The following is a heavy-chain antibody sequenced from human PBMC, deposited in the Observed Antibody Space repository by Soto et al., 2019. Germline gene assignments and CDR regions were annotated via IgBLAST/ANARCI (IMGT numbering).Heavy chain of an antibody. CDR2: INPNSGGT. V-gene: IGHV1-2*04. D-gene: IGHD3-10*01. J-gene: IGHJ6*02. CDR3: ARVGGGLASLGYYGMDV. Sequence: ASVKVSCKASGYTFTGYYMHWVRQAPGQGLEWMGWINPNSGGTNYAQRFQGWVTMTRDRSISTAYMELSRLKSDDTAVYYCARVGGGLASLGYYGMDVWGQGTTVTVSS. CDR1: GYTFTGYY.